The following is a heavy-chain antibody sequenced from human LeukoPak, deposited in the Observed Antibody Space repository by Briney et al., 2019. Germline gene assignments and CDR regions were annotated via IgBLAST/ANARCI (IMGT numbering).Heavy chain of an antibody. D-gene: IGHD3-10*01. CDR1: GGTFSSYA. Sequence: SVKVSCKASGGTFSSYAISWVRQAPGQGLEWMGGIIPIFGTANYAQKFQGRVTITADESTGTAYMELSSLRSEDTAVYYCARAGDYYYGSGSPVYWGQGTLVTVSS. J-gene: IGHJ4*02. CDR2: IIPIFGTA. V-gene: IGHV1-69*13. CDR3: ARAGDYYYGSGSPVY.